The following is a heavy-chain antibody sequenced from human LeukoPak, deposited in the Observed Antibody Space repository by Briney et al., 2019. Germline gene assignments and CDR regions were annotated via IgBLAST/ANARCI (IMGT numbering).Heavy chain of an antibody. CDR1: GGSIKSYY. D-gene: IGHD6-19*01. J-gene: IGHJ4*02. CDR2: IYDSGST. Sequence: SETLSLTCTVSGGSIKSYYWSWIRQPPGKGLEWIGYIYDSGSTNYNPSLKSRVTISVDTSKNQFSLKVSSVTAADTAVYYCARGSYPGWYNGEFDYWGQGALVIVSS. V-gene: IGHV4-59*01. CDR3: ARGSYPGWYNGEFDY.